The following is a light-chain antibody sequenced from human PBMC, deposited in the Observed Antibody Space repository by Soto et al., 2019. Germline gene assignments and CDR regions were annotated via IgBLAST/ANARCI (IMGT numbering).Light chain of an antibody. CDR2: DAS. CDR1: QSVSSY. Sequence: IVLTQSPATLSLSPGERATLSCRASQSVSSYLAWYQQKGGQAPRLLIYDASSRAPGIPARFSGSWSGTDFTLTISSLEPEDFAVYYCQQRSVWPTFGGGTKVEIK. J-gene: IGKJ4*01. V-gene: IGKV3-11*01. CDR3: QQRSVWPT.